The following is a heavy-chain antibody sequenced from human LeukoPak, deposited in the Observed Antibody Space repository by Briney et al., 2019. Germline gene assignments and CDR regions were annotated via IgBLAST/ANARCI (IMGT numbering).Heavy chain of an antibody. CDR1: GSSISSYY. V-gene: IGHV4-59*01. J-gene: IGHJ4*02. Sequence: SETLSLTCTVSGSSISSYYWSWIRQPPGKGLEWIGYIYYSGSTNYNPSLKSRVTISVDTSKNQFSLKLSSVTAADTAVYYCASTRRGYSYGYGYYLDYWGQGTLVTVSS. CDR3: ASTRRGYSYGYGYYLDY. CDR2: IYYSGST. D-gene: IGHD5-18*01.